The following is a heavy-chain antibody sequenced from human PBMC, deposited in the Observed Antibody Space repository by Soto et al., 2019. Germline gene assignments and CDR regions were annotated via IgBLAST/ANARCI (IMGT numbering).Heavy chain of an antibody. CDR2: IYYSGST. Sequence: SETLSLTCTVSGGSISSGGYYWSWIRQHPGKGLEWIGYIYYSGSTYYNPSLKSRVTISVDTSKNQFSLKLSSVTAADTAVYYCARLRVVKYTPDAFDIWGQGTMVTVSS. CDR1: GGSISSGGYY. J-gene: IGHJ3*02. D-gene: IGHD2-15*01. CDR3: ARLRVVKYTPDAFDI. V-gene: IGHV4-31*03.